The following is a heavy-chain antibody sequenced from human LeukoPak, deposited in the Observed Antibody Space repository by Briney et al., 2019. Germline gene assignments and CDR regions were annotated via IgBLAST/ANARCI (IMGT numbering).Heavy chain of an antibody. CDR2: MSCDGTSE. CDR1: GFTFSTYG. D-gene: IGHD6-19*01. J-gene: IGHJ4*02. CDR3: AKTVAGED. V-gene: IGHV3-30*18. Sequence: PGRSLRLSCAASGFTFSTYGMHWVRQAPGKGLEWVATMSCDGTSEYFTGSVKGRFTISRDNSKNTLYLQMNSLRAEDTAVYYCAKTVAGEDWGQGTLVTVSS.